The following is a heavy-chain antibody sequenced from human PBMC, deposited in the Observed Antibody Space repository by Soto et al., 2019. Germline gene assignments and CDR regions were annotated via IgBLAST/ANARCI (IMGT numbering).Heavy chain of an antibody. V-gene: IGHV1-18*01. D-gene: IGHD6-6*01. Sequence: ASVKVSCKASGYTFSNYGISWGRQAPGQGLEWMGWISAYNGNTNYAQKLQGRVTMTTDTSTSTAYMELRSLRSDDTAVYYCARDREGYSSSSRSAFDIWGQGTMVTVSS. CDR2: ISAYNGNT. CDR3: ARDREGYSSSSRSAFDI. J-gene: IGHJ3*02. CDR1: GYTFSNYG.